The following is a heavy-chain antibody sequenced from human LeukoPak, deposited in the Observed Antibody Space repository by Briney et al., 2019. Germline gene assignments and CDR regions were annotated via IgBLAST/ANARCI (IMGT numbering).Heavy chain of an antibody. V-gene: IGHV1-3*01. CDR1: GYTFINYA. J-gene: IGHJ4*02. CDR2: INAGDGNT. Sequence: GASVKVSCKASGYTFINYAIHWARQAPGQGLEWMGWINAGDGNTRYSQRFQDRFAVTRDTSATTAYMEMRSLNFDDTAVYYCALGAYDYWGQGTLLTVST. CDR3: ALGAYDY. D-gene: IGHD1-26*01.